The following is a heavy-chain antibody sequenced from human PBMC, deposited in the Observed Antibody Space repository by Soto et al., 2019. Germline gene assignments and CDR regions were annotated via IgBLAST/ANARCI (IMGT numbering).Heavy chain of an antibody. CDR3: AKARRTMIVVVTNDY. V-gene: IGHV3-23*01. Sequence: GGTLRLSCAASGFTFSSYAMSWVRQAPGKGLEWVSAISGSGGSTYYADSVKGRFTISRDNSKNTLYRQMNSLRAEDTAVYYCAKARRTMIVVVTNDYWGQGTLVTVSS. CDR2: ISGSGGST. D-gene: IGHD3-22*01. J-gene: IGHJ4*02. CDR1: GFTFSSYA.